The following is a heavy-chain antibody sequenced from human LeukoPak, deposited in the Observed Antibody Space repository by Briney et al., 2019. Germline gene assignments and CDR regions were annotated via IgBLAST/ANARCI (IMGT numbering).Heavy chain of an antibody. CDR2: INPSGGST. J-gene: IGHJ5*02. V-gene: IGHV1-46*01. CDR3: ARGGYSTPNGFDP. Sequence: ASVKASCKASGYTFTSYYMHWVRQAPGQGLEWMGIINPSGGSTSYAQKFQGRVTMTRDTSTSTVYKELSSLRSEDAAVDYCARGGYSTPNGFDPWGQGTLVTVSS. CDR1: GYTFTSYY. D-gene: IGHD4-11*01.